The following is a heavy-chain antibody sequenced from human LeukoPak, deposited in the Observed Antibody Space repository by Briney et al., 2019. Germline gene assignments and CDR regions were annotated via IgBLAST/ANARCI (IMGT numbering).Heavy chain of an antibody. J-gene: IGHJ5*02. CDR2: IIPILGIA. D-gene: IGHD5-12*01. CDR3: ARGVGYSGSPSWFDP. CDR1: GGTFSSYA. Sequence: SVKVSCKASGGTFSSYAISWVRQAPGQGLEWMGRIIPILGIANYAQKFQGRVTITADKSTSTAYMELSSLRSEDTAVYYCARGVGYSGSPSWFDPWSQGTLVTVSS. V-gene: IGHV1-69*04.